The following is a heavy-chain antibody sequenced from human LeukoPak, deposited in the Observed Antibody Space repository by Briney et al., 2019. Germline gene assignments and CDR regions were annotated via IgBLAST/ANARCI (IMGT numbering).Heavy chain of an antibody. CDR1: GGTFSSYA. J-gene: IGHJ3*02. D-gene: IGHD4-23*01. CDR3: ARGGGDYGGNYDAFDI. CDR2: IFPILGIA. V-gene: IGHV1-69*04. Sequence: GASVKVSCKASGGTFSSYAISWVRQAPGQGLEWMGRIFPILGIANYAQKFQGRVTITADKSTSTAYMELSSLRSEDTAVYYCARGGGDYGGNYDAFDIWGQGTMVTVSS.